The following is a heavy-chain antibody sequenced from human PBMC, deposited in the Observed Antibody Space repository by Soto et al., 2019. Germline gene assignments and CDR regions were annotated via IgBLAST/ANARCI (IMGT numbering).Heavy chain of an antibody. V-gene: IGHV3-7*03. CDR3: VRKYPGTRPFDY. J-gene: IGHJ4*01. Sequence: GASLRLSCAASGFTFSNYRMSCVRQAPGKGLEWLANIKQDGGDKYYADSVKGRFTISRDNPRTALYLQMNSLRAEDTAVYYCVRKYPGTRPFDYWGQGTLVTVSS. CDR2: IKQDGGDK. CDR1: GFTFSNYR. D-gene: IGHD2-2*01.